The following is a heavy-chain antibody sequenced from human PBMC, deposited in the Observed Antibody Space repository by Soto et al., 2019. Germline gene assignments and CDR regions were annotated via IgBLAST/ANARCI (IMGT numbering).Heavy chain of an antibody. CDR2: FIPVFGTA. CDR1: GGTFTTYA. CDR3: ARGGRKQAAFDY. Sequence: SVKVSCKASGGTFTTYAISWVRQVPGQGLEWMGGFIPVFGTANYAQNFQGRVALTADTTTAYMELSSLRFEDTAVYYCARGGRKQAAFDYWGQGTLVTVSS. J-gene: IGHJ4*02. V-gene: IGHV1-69*13. D-gene: IGHD3-16*01.